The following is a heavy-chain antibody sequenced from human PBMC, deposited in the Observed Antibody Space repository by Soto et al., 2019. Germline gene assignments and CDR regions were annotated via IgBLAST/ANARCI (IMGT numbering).Heavy chain of an antibody. V-gene: IGHV1-69*01. J-gene: IGHJ6*02. CDR1: GGTFSSYA. Sequence: QVQLVQSGAEVKNPGSSVKASCEASGGTFSSYAISWVRQAPGQWLEWMGGIIPIFGTANYAQKCQGRVTITADESKSTAYMELSSLRSEDKAVYYCARGRGLFHSDGMDLWGQGTTVTVAS. CDR3: ARGRGLFHSDGMDL. D-gene: IGHD2-15*01. CDR2: IIPIFGTA.